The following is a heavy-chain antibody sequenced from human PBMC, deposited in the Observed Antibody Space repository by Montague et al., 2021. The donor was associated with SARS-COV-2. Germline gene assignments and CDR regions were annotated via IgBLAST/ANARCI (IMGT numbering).Heavy chain of an antibody. J-gene: IGHJ5*02. CDR2: TYYRSKWYN. CDR1: GDSVSSNSAA. D-gene: IGHD6-13*01. CDR3: ARYSSSWYFDWFDP. V-gene: IGHV6-1*01. Sequence: CAISGDSVSSNSAAWNWIRQSPSRGLQWLGRTYYRSKWYNDYAVSVKSRITINPDTSKNQFSLQLNSVTPEDTAVYYCARYSSSWYFDWFDPWGQGTLVTVSS.